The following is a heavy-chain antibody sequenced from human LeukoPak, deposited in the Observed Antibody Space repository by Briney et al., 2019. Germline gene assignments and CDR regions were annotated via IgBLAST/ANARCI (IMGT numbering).Heavy chain of an antibody. CDR3: ARGADYDSSGYYPVY. J-gene: IGHJ4*02. CDR2: INHSGST. Sequence: PSETLSLTCAVYGGSFSGYYWSWIRQPPGKGLEWIGEINHSGSTNYNPSLKSRVTISVDTSKNQFSLKLSSVTAADTAVYYCARGADYDSSGYYPVYWGQGTLVTVSS. V-gene: IGHV4-34*01. D-gene: IGHD3-22*01. CDR1: GGSFSGYY.